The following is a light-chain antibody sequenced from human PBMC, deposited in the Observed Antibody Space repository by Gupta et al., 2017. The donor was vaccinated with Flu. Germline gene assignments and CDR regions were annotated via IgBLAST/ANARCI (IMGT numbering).Light chain of an antibody. V-gene: IGLV1-36*01. Sequence: SVLTQPPPVFGAPRPTVPISCSGSSSHLANNFVNWYQQLPGKPPKLLIHHDDRLSSGVSDRSAGTKSAKSGTSASLAISGLQCGDEGDYYCAVWDDSLSGWVFGGGTKLAV. CDR1: SSHLANNF. CDR3: AVWDDSLSGWV. J-gene: IGLJ3*02. CDR2: HDD.